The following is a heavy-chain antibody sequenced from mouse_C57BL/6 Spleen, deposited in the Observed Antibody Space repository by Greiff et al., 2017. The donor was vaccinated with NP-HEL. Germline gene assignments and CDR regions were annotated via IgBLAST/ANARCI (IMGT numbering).Heavy chain of an antibody. CDR1: GYTFTSYW. CDR3: ARESFITTVVARYFDV. J-gene: IGHJ1*03. Sequence: VQLQQPGAELVKPGASVKLSCKASGYTFTSYWMHWVKQRPGQGLEWIGMIHPNSGSTNYNEKFKSKATLTVDKSSSTAYMQLSSLTSEDSAVYYCARESFITTVVARYFDVWGTGTTVTVSS. V-gene: IGHV1-64*01. D-gene: IGHD1-1*01. CDR2: IHPNSGST.